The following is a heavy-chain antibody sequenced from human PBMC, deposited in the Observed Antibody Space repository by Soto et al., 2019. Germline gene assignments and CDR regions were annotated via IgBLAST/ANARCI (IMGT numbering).Heavy chain of an antibody. CDR3: AKGHPVTTG. CDR2: ISYDGSNK. Sequence: QVQLVESGGGVVQPGRSLRLSCAVSGFTFSSYGMHWVRQAPGKGLEWVAVISYDGSNKYYADSVKGRFTISRDNSKNTLYLQMNSLRAEDTAVYYCAKGHPVTTGWGQGTLVTVSS. D-gene: IGHD4-17*01. V-gene: IGHV3-30*18. J-gene: IGHJ4*02. CDR1: GFTFSSYG.